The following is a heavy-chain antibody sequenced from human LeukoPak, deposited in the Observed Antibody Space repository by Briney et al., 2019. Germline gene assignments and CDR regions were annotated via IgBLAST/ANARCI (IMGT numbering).Heavy chain of an antibody. Sequence: GSLRLPCAASGFTFSSYAMHWVRQAPGKGLEYVSAISSNGGSTYYANSVKGRFTMSRDNSKNTLYLQMGSLRAEDMAVYYCARDRDGSGSSPLGYWGQGTLVTVSS. CDR1: GFTFSSYA. CDR2: ISSNGGST. V-gene: IGHV3-64*01. D-gene: IGHD3-10*01. CDR3: ARDRDGSGSSPLGY. J-gene: IGHJ4*02.